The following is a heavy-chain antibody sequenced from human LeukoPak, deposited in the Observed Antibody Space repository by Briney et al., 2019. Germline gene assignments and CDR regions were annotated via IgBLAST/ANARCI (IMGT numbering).Heavy chain of an antibody. J-gene: IGHJ6*02. CDR2: IKQDGSEK. Sequence: GGSLRLSCAASGFTFSSYWMSWVRQAPGKGLEWVANIKQDGSEKYYVDSVKGRFTISRDNSKNSLYLQMNSLRTEDTALYYCAKDVGEVYDYYDSSGYGRKYYGMDVWGQGTTVTVSS. D-gene: IGHD3-22*01. CDR1: GFTFSSYW. V-gene: IGHV3-7*03. CDR3: AKDVGEVYDYYDSSGYGRKYYGMDV.